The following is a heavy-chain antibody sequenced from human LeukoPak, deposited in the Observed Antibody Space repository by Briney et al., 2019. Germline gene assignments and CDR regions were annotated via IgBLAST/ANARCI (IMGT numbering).Heavy chain of an antibody. CDR2: ISGSGIGT. CDR1: GFTFSSYA. V-gene: IGHV3-23*01. Sequence: PGGSLRLSCAASGFTFSSYAMSWVRQAPGKGLEWVSTISGSGIGTYYADSVKGRFTISRDNSKNTLYLQMNSLRAEDTALYYCAKRDQPTMILLMAFDIWGQGTMVTVSS. J-gene: IGHJ3*02. D-gene: IGHD3-22*01. CDR3: AKRDQPTMILLMAFDI.